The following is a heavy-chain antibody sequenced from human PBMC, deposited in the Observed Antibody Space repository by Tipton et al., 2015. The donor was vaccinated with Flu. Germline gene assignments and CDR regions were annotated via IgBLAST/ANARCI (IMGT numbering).Heavy chain of an antibody. D-gene: IGHD3-10*01. CDR3: SRGVWFGELLPFGY. J-gene: IGHJ4*02. CDR2: IYTSGST. V-gene: IGHV4-61*02. CDR1: GGSISSGSYY. Sequence: TLSLTCTVSGGSISSGSYYWSWIRQPAGKGLEWIGRIYTSGSTNYNPSLKSRVTISVDTSKNQFSLKLSSVTAADTAVYYCSRGVWFGELLPFGYWGQGTLVTVSS.